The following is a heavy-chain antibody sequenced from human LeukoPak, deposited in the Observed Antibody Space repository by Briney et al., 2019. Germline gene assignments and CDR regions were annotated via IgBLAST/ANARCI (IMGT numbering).Heavy chain of an antibody. CDR2: INPSGGST. D-gene: IGHD6-19*01. Sequence: ASVKVSCKASGYTFTSYYMHWVRRAPGQGLEWMGIINPSGGSTSYAQKFQGRVTMTRDTSTSTVYMELSSLRSEDTAVYYCARQGIAVAVRGYFDYWGQGTLVTVSS. CDR1: GYTFTSYY. J-gene: IGHJ4*02. V-gene: IGHV1-46*01. CDR3: ARQGIAVAVRGYFDY.